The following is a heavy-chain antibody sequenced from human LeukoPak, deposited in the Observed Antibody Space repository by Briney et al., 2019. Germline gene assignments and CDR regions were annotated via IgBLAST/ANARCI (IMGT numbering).Heavy chain of an antibody. Sequence: PGGSLRLSCAASGFTFSDYYMSWIRQAPGKGLESLSYISGSGSDISYADSVNGRFTVSRDNAKKSLYLQMNGLRPEDTAMYYCSRGPRRLDYWGQGTLVTVSS. CDR3: SRGPRRLDY. V-gene: IGHV3-11*01. CDR2: ISGSGSDI. CDR1: GFTFSDYY. J-gene: IGHJ4*02.